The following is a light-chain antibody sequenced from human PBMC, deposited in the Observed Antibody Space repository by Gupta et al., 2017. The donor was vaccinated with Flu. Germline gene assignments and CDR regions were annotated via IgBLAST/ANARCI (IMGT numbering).Light chain of an antibody. Sequence: QSVLTQPPSVSATPGQNVTISCSGSPPNIGNEFVAWYQQFPGTAPKLLIYENDKRPSGIPDRFSGSKSGTSATLGISGVQTGDEASYFCGTWDAALGAGVFGGGTKVTVL. V-gene: IGLV1-51*01. J-gene: IGLJ3*02. CDR2: END. CDR3: GTWDAALGAGV. CDR1: PPNIGNEF.